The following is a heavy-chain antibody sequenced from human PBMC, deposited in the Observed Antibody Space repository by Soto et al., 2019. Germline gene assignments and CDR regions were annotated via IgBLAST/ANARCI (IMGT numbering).Heavy chain of an antibody. Sequence: SVKVSCKASGGTCSIYAISWVLQAPGQGLEWMGGIIPIFGSANYAQKFQGRVTITADESTSTAYMELSSLRSEDTAVYYCASAMYYYDSSGLFDYWGQGTLVTVSS. CDR2: IIPIFGSA. D-gene: IGHD3-22*01. CDR3: ASAMYYYDSSGLFDY. V-gene: IGHV1-69*13. J-gene: IGHJ4*02. CDR1: GGTCSIYA.